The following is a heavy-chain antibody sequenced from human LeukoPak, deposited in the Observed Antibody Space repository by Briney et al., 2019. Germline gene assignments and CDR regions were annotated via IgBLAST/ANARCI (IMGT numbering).Heavy chain of an antibody. V-gene: IGHV3-21*01. CDR2: ISSSSSYI. CDR1: GFTFSSYS. Sequence: GGCLRLSCAASGFTFSSYSMNWVRQAPGKGLEWVSSISSSSSYIYYADSVKGRFTISRDNAKNSLYLQMNSLRAEDTAVYYCARDRDSSGWNWGQGTLVTVSS. J-gene: IGHJ4*02. CDR3: ARDRDSSGWN. D-gene: IGHD6-19*01.